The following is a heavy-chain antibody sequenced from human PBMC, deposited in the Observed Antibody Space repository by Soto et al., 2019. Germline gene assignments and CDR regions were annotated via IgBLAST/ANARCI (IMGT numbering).Heavy chain of an antibody. V-gene: IGHV4-30-4*01. CDR1: GVSISSGDYY. J-gene: IGHJ6*02. D-gene: IGHD4-17*01. Sequence: QVQLQESGPGLVEPSQTLSLTCAVSGVSISSGDYYWSWIRQPPGKGLEWIGYSYFSGNTYYNPSLKSRVTISVDTSKHQFSLKLISVTAADTAVYYCVIAAVTSSSLYFGFDVWGQGIEVTVSS. CDR2: SYFSGNT. CDR3: VIAAVTSSSLYFGFDV.